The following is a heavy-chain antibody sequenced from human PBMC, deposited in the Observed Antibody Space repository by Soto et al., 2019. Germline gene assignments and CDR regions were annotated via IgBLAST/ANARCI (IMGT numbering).Heavy chain of an antibody. CDR2: ISFSGGGT. CDR3: AKDQAAAGTRGFDY. J-gene: IGHJ4*02. V-gene: IGHV3-23*01. CDR1: EFTFDSYA. D-gene: IGHD6-13*01. Sequence: DVQLLESGGGLVQPGGSLRLSCAASEFTFDSYAMNWVRQAPGKGLEWVSSISFSGGGTYYADSVKGRFTISRDNSKNTLYLQVNSLRVEDTAIYYCAKDQAAAGTRGFDYWGQGTLVTVSS.